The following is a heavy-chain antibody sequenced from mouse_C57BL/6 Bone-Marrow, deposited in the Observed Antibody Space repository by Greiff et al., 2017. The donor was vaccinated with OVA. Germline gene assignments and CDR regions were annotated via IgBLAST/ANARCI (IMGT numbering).Heavy chain of an antibody. Sequence: EVKVVESGGDLVKPGGSLKLSCAASGFTFSSYGMSWVRQTPDKRLEWVATISSGGSYTYYPDSVKGRFTISRDNAKNTLYLQMSSLKSEDTAMYYCARHPKSHYYYGSSYFDYWGQGTTLTVSS. CDR2: ISSGGSYT. J-gene: IGHJ2*01. D-gene: IGHD1-1*01. V-gene: IGHV5-6*01. CDR3: ARHPKSHYYYGSSYFDY. CDR1: GFTFSSYG.